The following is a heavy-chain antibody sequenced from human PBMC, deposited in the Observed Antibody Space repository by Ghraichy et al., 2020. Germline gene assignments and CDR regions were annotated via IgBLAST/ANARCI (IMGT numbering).Heavy chain of an antibody. CDR3: ARGEIMFDY. J-gene: IGHJ4*02. Sequence: SETLSLTCAVYGGSFSSYSWTWIRQPPGKGLEWIGEINHSGSTNYNPSLKSRVTISVDTSKNQFSLKLSSVTAADTAVYYCARGEIMFDYWGQGTLVTLSS. V-gene: IGHV4-34*01. CDR2: INHSGST. D-gene: IGHD3-16*01. CDR1: GGSFSSYS.